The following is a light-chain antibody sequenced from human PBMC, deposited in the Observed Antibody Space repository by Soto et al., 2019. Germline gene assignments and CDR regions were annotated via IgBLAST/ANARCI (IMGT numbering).Light chain of an antibody. V-gene: IGKV1-5*03. Sequence: DIQMTQSPSTLSASVGDRVTITCRASQSISDYLAWYQQKPGEAPKLLIYKASSLESGVPSRFSGSGSGTEFTLTISSLQPDDFATYYCQQYISYLYTFGQGTKLEMK. CDR1: QSISDY. J-gene: IGKJ2*01. CDR2: KAS. CDR3: QQYISYLYT.